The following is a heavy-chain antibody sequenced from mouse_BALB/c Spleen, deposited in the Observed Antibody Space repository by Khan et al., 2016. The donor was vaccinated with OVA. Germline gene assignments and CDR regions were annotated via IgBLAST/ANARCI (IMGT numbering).Heavy chain of an antibody. CDR1: GYTFTNYG. CDR3: TRFAGYYVSFFDY. D-gene: IGHD2-3*01. CDR2: INTYTGES. J-gene: IGHJ2*01. V-gene: IGHV9-3*02. Sequence: QVQLQQPGPELKKPGETVKISCKASGYTFTNYGMNWVKQAPGKGLKWMGSINTYTGESKNAEEFKGRFAFSLETSASAAYLQINNLKNEDTATYFCTRFAGYYVSFFDYWGQGTTLTVSS.